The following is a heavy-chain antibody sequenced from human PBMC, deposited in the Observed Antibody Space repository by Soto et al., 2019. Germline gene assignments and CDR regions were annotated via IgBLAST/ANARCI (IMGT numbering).Heavy chain of an antibody. Sequence: QVQLVQSGAEVKRPGSSVKVSCKVSGGTFTSHAIIWVRQAPGQGLEWMGGISPLIEILNYAEKFQGRVTITADSSTTTVHRELHSLRSDDTAIYYCARDFSPNYFGAGTYLPGYYYGMDVWGQGTTVTVAS. V-gene: IGHV1-69*17. CDR2: ISPLIEIL. CDR1: GGTFTSHA. CDR3: ARDFSPNYFGAGTYLPGYYYGMDV. J-gene: IGHJ6*02. D-gene: IGHD3-10*01.